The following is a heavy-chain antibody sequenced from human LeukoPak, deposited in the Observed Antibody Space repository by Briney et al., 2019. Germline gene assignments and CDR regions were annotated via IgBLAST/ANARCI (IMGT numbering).Heavy chain of an antibody. J-gene: IGHJ4*02. CDR1: GFTLSSYA. Sequence: GGSLRLSCAASGFTLSSYAMTWVRQAPGKGLEWVSDIGDSGATTYYTDSVKGRFTISRDNSKNTLYLQMSSLRAEDTAVYFCASFHYYGSGAYYLSYWGQGTLVTVSS. D-gene: IGHD3-10*01. CDR3: ASFHYYGSGAYYLSY. CDR2: IGDSGATT. V-gene: IGHV3-23*01.